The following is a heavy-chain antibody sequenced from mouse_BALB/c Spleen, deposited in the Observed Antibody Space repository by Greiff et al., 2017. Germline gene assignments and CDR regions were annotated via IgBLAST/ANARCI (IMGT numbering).Heavy chain of an antibody. Sequence: EVMLVESGGGLVKPGGSLKLSCAASGFTFSSYAMSWVRQTPEKRLEWVATISSGGSYTYSPDSVKGRFTISRDNAKNTLYLQMSSLRSEDTAMYDCASAGGGSYYFDYWGQGTTLTVSS. CDR3: ASAGGGSYYFDY. CDR2: ISSGGSYT. J-gene: IGHJ2*01. CDR1: GFTFSSYA. V-gene: IGHV5-9-1*01. D-gene: IGHD1-1*02.